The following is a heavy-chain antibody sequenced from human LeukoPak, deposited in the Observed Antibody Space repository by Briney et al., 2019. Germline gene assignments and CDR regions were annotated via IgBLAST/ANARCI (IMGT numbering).Heavy chain of an antibody. D-gene: IGHD3-16*02. CDR1: GFTFSSYA. Sequence: GGSLRLSCAASGFTFSSYAMSWVRQAPGKGLEWVSAISGSGGSTYYADSVKGRFTISRDNSKNTLYLQMNSLRAEDTAVYYCAKGRSEVWGSYHHILDYWGQGTLVTVSS. CDR2: ISGSGGST. V-gene: IGHV3-23*01. J-gene: IGHJ4*02. CDR3: AKGRSEVWGSYHHILDY.